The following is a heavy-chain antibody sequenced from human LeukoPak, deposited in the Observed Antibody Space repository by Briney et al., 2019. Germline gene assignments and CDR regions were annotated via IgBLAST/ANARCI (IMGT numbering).Heavy chain of an antibody. D-gene: IGHD3-10*01. CDR1: GFTVSSNY. CDR2: IYSGGST. J-gene: IGHJ6*04. V-gene: IGHV3-53*01. CDR3: ASPFSITMVRGVKGYYGMDV. Sequence: PGGSLRLSCAASGFTVSSNYMSWVRQAPGKGLECVSVIYSGGSTYYADSVKGRFTISRDNSKNTLYLQMNSLRAEDTAVYYCASPFSITMVRGVKGYYGMDVWGKGTTVTVSS.